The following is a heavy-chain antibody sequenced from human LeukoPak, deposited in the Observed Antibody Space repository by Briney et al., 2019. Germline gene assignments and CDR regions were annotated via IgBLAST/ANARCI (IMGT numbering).Heavy chain of an antibody. V-gene: IGHV3-30-3*01. CDR2: ISYYGNNK. J-gene: IGHJ4*02. Sequence: GGSLRLSCAASGFTFSNYAMHWVRQAPGKGLEWVAVISYYGNNKYYADSVKGRFTISRDNSKNTLYLQMNSLRAEDTAVYYCARDITTMTSHWGQGTLVTVSS. D-gene: IGHD4-17*01. CDR3: ARDITTMTSH. CDR1: GFTFSNYA.